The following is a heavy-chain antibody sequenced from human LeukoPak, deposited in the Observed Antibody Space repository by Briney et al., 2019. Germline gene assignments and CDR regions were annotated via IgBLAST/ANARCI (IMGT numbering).Heavy chain of an antibody. V-gene: IGHV3-7*03. D-gene: IGHD2-15*01. CDR3: ARETGGSWNFDY. CDR2: IKEDGREK. Sequence: GSLRLSCAASGFTFTNYWMTWVRQAPGKGLEWVANIKEDGREKYYVDSVKGRFSISRDNAKNSLYLQMNSLRAEDTAVYYCARETGGSWNFDYWGQGTLVTVSS. J-gene: IGHJ4*02. CDR1: GFTFTNYW.